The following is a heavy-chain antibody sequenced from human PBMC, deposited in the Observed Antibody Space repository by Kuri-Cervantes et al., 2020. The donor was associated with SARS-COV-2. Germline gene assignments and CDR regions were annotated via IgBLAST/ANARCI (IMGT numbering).Heavy chain of an antibody. CDR2: INPNSGGT. CDR1: GYTFTGYY. Sequence: ASVKVSCKASGYTFTGYYMHWVRQAPGQGLEWMGWINPNSGGTNYAQKFQGWVTMTRDTSISTVYMELSRLRSDDTAVYYCATSSPSRRLVVICLGGALEIWGQGTMVTVSS. CDR3: ATSSPSRRLVVICLGGALEI. V-gene: IGHV1-2*04. D-gene: IGHD3-22*01. J-gene: IGHJ3*02.